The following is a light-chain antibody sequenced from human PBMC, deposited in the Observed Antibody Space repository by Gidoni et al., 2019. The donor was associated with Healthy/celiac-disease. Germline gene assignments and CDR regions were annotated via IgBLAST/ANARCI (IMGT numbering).Light chain of an antibody. CDR3: QQSYSWPLT. Sequence: EIVLTQSPATLSLSPGERATLSCRASQSVSSYLSWYQQKPGQAPRLLIYDASNWATGIPARFSGSGSGTDFTLTISSLEPEDFAVYYCQQSYSWPLTFXGXTKVEIK. CDR1: QSVSSY. V-gene: IGKV3-11*01. J-gene: IGKJ4*01. CDR2: DAS.